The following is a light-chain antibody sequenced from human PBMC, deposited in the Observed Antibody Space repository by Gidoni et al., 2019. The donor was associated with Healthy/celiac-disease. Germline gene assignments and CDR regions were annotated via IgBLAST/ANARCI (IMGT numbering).Light chain of an antibody. CDR2: EVS. V-gene: IGLV2-14*01. CDR3: SSYTSSSTPV. J-gene: IGLJ2*01. CDR1: SSDVGGYNY. Sequence: QSALTQPASVSGSPGQSITISCTGTSSDVGGYNYVSWYQPHPGKAPKLMIHEVSNRPSGVSNRFSGSKSGNTASLTISGLQAEDEADYYCSSYTSSSTPVFGGGTKLTVL.